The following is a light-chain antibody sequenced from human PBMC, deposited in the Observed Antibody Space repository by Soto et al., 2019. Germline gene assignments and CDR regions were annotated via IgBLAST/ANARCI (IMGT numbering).Light chain of an antibody. CDR3: QQYGSSPPT. V-gene: IGKV3-20*01. J-gene: IGKJ3*01. CDR2: GAS. Sequence: EIVLTQSPGTLSLSPGERATLSCRASQSVSSSYLAWYQQKPGQAPRLLIYGASSRATGIPERFSGSGSGTAFTLTIIRLEPEDFAVYYCQQYGSSPPTFGPGTKVDIK. CDR1: QSVSSSY.